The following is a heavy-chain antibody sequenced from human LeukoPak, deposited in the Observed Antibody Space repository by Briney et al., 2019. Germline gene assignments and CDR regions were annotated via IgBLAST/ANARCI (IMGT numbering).Heavy chain of an antibody. D-gene: IGHD2-2*02. Sequence: PSGTLSLTCAVSGGSISSNNWWSWVRHPPGKGLEWIGEMYHSGSTNYNPSLKSRVTISVDKSKNQFSLKLSSVTAADTAVYYCARKRADTWYYFDYWGQGTLVTVSS. CDR2: MYHSGST. J-gene: IGHJ4*02. CDR1: GGSISSNNW. CDR3: ARKRADTWYYFDY. V-gene: IGHV4-4*02.